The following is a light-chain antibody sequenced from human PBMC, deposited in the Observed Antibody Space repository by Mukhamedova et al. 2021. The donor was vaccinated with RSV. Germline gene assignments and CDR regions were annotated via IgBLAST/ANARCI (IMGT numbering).Light chain of an antibody. CDR3: QQSYSTPYT. CDR1: QSISSY. J-gene: IGKJ2*01. V-gene: IGKV1-39*01. CDR2: AAS. Sequence: RVTITCRASQSISSYLNWYQQKPGKAPKLLIYAASSLQSGVPSRFSGSGSGTDFTLTISSLQPEDFATYYCQQSYSTPYTFGQGTK.